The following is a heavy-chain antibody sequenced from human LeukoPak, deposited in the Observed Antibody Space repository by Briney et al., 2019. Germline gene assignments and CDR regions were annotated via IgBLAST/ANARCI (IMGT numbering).Heavy chain of an antibody. V-gene: IGHV3-21*05. D-gene: IGHD2-15*01. Sequence: GGSLRLSCAASGFNIKGYSMNWLRQAPGKGLEWLAFVGTSSTFIYYADSVKGRFTISRVDATQSLSLQMNSLRAEDTAVYYCARGGAWGYCSAGSCSLDSWGQGVLVAVSS. CDR2: VGTSSTFI. CDR1: GFNIKGYS. J-gene: IGHJ4*02. CDR3: ARGGAWGYCSAGSCSLDS.